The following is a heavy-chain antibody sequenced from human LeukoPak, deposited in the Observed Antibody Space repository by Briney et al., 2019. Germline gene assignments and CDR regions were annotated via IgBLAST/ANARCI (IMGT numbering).Heavy chain of an antibody. CDR2: ISYDGSNK. Sequence: GRSLRLSCAASGFTFSSYAMHWVRQAPGKGLEWVAVISYDGSNKYYADSVKGRFTISRDNSKNTLYLQMNSLRAEDTAVYYCARLCGGDCYDFDYWGQGPLVTVSS. V-gene: IGHV3-30-3*01. J-gene: IGHJ4*02. CDR3: ARLCGGDCYDFDY. D-gene: IGHD2-21*02. CDR1: GFTFSSYA.